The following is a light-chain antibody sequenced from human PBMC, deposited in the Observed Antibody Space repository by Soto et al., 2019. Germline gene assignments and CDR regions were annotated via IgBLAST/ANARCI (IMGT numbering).Light chain of an antibody. CDR1: SSNIGNNY. J-gene: IGLJ1*01. CDR3: GTWDSSLSAFV. CDR2: DNN. V-gene: IGLV1-51*01. Sequence: QSVLTQPPSVSAAPGQKVTISCSGSSSNIGNNYVYWYQQLPGTAPKLLIYDNNKRPSGIPDRFSGSKSGTSATLGITGLQTWDEADYYCGTWDSSLSAFVFGTGTKLTVL.